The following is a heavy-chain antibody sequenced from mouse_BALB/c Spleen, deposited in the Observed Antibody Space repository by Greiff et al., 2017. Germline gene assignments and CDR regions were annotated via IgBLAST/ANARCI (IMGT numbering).Heavy chain of an antibody. V-gene: IGHV1-54*01. D-gene: IGHD2-4*01. CDR3: ARSTMITNYFDY. Sequence: LEESGAELVRPGTSVKVSCKASGYAFTNYLIEWVKQRPGQGLEWIGVINPGSGGTNYNEKFKGKATLTADKSSSTAYMQLSSLTSDDSAVYFCARSTMITNYFDYWGQGTTLTVSS. CDR2: INPGSGGT. CDR1: GYAFTNYL. J-gene: IGHJ2*01.